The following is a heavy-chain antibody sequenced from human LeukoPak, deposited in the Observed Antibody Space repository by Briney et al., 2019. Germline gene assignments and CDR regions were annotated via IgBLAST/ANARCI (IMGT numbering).Heavy chain of an antibody. CDR3: ARDDSAD. J-gene: IGHJ4*02. CDR1: GYTFTNFG. D-gene: IGHD2-21*01. CDR2: ISGYNDNP. V-gene: IGHV1-18*01. Sequence: ASVTVSFKASGYTFTNFGISWVRQAPGQGLEWMGWISGYNDNPNYAQKLQGRVTLTTDTSTSTAYMELRSLRYDDTAAYYCARDDSADWGQGTLVTVSS.